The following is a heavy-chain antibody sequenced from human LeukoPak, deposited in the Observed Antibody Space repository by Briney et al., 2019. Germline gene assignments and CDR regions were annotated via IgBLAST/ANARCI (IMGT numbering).Heavy chain of an antibody. CDR3: ATKQWLAPPPDS. CDR1: GVTFSKDW. J-gene: IGHJ5*02. CDR2: INTDGTVT. V-gene: IGHV3-74*01. D-gene: IGHD6-19*01. Sequence: PGGSLRLSCAASGVTFSKDWMLWVRQAPGKGLESVSRINTDGTVTTYAHSVKGRFTVSRDNADNTMFLQMNSVRDEDTAVYYCATKQWLAPPPDSWGQGTPVTVSS.